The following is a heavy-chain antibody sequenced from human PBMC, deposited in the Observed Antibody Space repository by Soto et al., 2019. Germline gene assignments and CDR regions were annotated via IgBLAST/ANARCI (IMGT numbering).Heavy chain of an antibody. D-gene: IGHD1-7*01. J-gene: IGHJ4*02. V-gene: IGHV3-30*03. Sequence: GGSLRLSCSASGTTLRDYGMHWVRQAPGKGLEWVADISYDAASEHYADSVKGRFSIPRDNSNNTVSLQMNSLGPGDTAVYYCARDSRRLQLGVIDFWGQGTLVTVSS. CDR1: GTTLRDYG. CDR3: ARDSRRLQLGVIDF. CDR2: ISYDAASE.